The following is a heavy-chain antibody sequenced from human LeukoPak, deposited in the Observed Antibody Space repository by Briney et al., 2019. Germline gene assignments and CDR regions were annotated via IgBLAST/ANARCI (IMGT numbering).Heavy chain of an antibody. J-gene: IGHJ4*02. V-gene: IGHV3-9*03. D-gene: IGHD6-13*01. Sequence: GGSLRLSCAASGFTFDDYAMHWVRHAPGKGLEWVSGISWNSGSIGYADSVKGRFTISRDNAKNSLYLQMNSLRAEDMALYYCAKATQQYIAAIDYWGQGTLVTVSS. CDR3: AKATQQYIAAIDY. CDR2: ISWNSGSI. CDR1: GFTFDDYA.